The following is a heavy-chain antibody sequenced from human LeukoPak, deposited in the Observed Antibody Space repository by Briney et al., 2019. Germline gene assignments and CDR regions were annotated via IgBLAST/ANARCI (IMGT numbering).Heavy chain of an antibody. J-gene: IGHJ2*01. V-gene: IGHV3-23*01. CDR3: AKDRTVGASCWYFDL. Sequence: GGSLRLSCAASGVTLSSFAMSWARQAPGKGLEWVSGISSSGSGDNTYYADSVKGRFTISRDSSKNTLFLHMNTLRAEDTAIYYCAKDRTVGASCWYFDLWGRGTLVTVSS. D-gene: IGHD1-26*01. CDR2: ISSSGSGDNT. CDR1: GVTLSSFA.